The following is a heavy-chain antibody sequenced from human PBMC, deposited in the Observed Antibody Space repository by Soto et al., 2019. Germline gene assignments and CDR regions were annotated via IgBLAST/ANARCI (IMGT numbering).Heavy chain of an antibody. D-gene: IGHD3-3*02. CDR3: ARDDVAVFSAREGWFDP. CDR1: GFTLSSYS. CDR2: ISSSSTTI. J-gene: IGHJ5*02. V-gene: IGHV3-48*01. Sequence: EVQLVESGGGLVQPGGYLRLSCAASGFTLSSYSMNWVRQGPGKGLEWISYISSSSTTIYYADSVKGRFTISRDNAKNSLYLQMNSLRAEDTAVYYCARDDVAVFSAREGWFDPWGQGTLVTVSS.